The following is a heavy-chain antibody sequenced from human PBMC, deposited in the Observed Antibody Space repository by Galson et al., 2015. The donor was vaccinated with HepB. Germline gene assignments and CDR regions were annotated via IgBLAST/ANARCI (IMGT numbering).Heavy chain of an antibody. J-gene: IGHJ5*02. CDR3: ARDYGRNWQENWFDP. V-gene: IGHV1-18*04. CDR1: GYTFIDYG. D-gene: IGHD1-1*01. CDR2: ITTYNGHT. Sequence: SVKVSCKASGYTFIDYGISWVRQAPGQGLEWMGWITTYNGHTSYAQKFQGRVTMTADTSTSTAYIELRSLTSDDTALYYCARDYGRNWQENWFDPWGQGTLVTVSS.